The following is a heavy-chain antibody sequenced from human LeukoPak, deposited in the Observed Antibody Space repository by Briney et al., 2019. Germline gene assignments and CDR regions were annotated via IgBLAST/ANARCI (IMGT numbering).Heavy chain of an antibody. CDR1: GYSFTSYW. Sequence: GESLKISCKGSGYSFTSYWIGWVRQMPGKGLEWMGIIYPRDSDTRYSPSFQGQVTISADKSISTAYLQWSSLKASDTAMYYCARLGSVVVNAIPDAFDIWGQGTMVTVSS. CDR3: ARLGSVVVNAIPDAFDI. CDR2: IYPRDSDT. D-gene: IGHD2-21*01. V-gene: IGHV5-51*01. J-gene: IGHJ3*02.